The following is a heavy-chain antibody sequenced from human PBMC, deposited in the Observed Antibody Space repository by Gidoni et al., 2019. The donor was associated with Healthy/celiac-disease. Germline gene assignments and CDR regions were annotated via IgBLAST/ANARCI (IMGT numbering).Heavy chain of an antibody. V-gene: IGHV1-2*04. Sequence: VQLVQSGAAVKKPGASVKVSCKASGYTFTGYYMHLVRQAPGQGLEWMGWINANSGGTNYAQKFQGWVNMTRDTSISTAYMELSRLRSDDTAVYYCARDALDYCSGGSCYSADYYYYGMDVWGQGTTVTVSS. CDR1: GYTFTGYY. CDR2: INANSGGT. CDR3: ARDALDYCSGGSCYSADYYYYGMDV. D-gene: IGHD2-15*01. J-gene: IGHJ6*02.